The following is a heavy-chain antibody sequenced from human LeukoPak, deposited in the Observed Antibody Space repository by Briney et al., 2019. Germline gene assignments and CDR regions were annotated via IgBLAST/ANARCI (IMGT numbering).Heavy chain of an antibody. CDR1: GFTFSDYN. D-gene: IGHD3-16*01. CDR3: ARETSQKGAHYMDV. CDR2: ISRSGSTK. Sequence: GGSLRLSCAASGFTFSDYNMRWFRQAPGKGLEWVSSISRSGSTKYYADSVKGRFTISRDNAKNSLFLQMNSLRAEDTAVYYCARETSQKGAHYMDVWGKGTTVTISS. J-gene: IGHJ6*03. V-gene: IGHV3-11*01.